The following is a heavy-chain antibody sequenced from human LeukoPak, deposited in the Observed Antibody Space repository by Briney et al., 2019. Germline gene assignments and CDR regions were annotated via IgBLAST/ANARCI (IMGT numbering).Heavy chain of an antibody. CDR1: GFTFGKYW. CDR3: ASGSSSWKLDY. Sequence: GGSLRLSCVASGFTFGKYWMSWVRQAPGKGLEWVANIKLDGSEKNYVDSVKGRFTISRDNTKNSLYLQMNSLRAEDTAVFYCASGSSSWKLDYWGQGTLVTVSS. D-gene: IGHD6-13*01. V-gene: IGHV3-7*03. CDR2: IKLDGSEK. J-gene: IGHJ4*02.